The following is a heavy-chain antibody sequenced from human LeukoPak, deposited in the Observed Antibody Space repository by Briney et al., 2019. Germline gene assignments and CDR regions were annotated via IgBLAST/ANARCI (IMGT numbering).Heavy chain of an antibody. Sequence: RPSETLSLTCAVSGGSINSGAYSWSWIRQPPGKGLEWIGCISYSGNTYYNPSLKSRVTISVGTSKNQFSLKLSSVTAADTAVYYCARGERYDFHFDYWGQGTLVTVSS. J-gene: IGHJ4*02. CDR1: GGSINSGAYS. V-gene: IGHV4-30-4*07. CDR2: ISYSGNT. CDR3: ARGERYDFHFDY. D-gene: IGHD3-3*01.